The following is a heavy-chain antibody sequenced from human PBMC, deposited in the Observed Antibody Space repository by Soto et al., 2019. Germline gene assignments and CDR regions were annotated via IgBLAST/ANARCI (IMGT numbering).Heavy chain of an antibody. J-gene: IGHJ4*02. D-gene: IGHD3-16*01. Sequence: LSLTCTVSNYSISSGYYWGWIRQSPGEGLEWIVSMYRSGTTYYNPSLKSRVTISIDTSKNQFSLKLTPVTSADTAVYFCARVAFGPIDYWGQGTLVTVSS. CDR3: ARVAFGPIDY. CDR2: MYRSGTT. V-gene: IGHV4-38-2*02. CDR1: NYSISSGYY.